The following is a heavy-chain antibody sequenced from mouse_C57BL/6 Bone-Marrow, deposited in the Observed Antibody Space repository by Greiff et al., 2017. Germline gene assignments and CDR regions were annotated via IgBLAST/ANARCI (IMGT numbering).Heavy chain of an antibody. CDR2: IDPSDSYT. CDR3: ARRAYYYGSSSWFAY. Sequence: QVQLQQPGAELVKPGASVKLSCKASGYTFTSYWMQWVKQRPGQGLEWIGEIDPSDSYTNYNQKFKGKATLTVDTSSSTAYMQLSSLKSEDSAVYYCARRAYYYGSSSWFAYWGQGTLVTVAA. D-gene: IGHD1-1*01. J-gene: IGHJ3*01. CDR1: GYTFTSYW. V-gene: IGHV1-50*01.